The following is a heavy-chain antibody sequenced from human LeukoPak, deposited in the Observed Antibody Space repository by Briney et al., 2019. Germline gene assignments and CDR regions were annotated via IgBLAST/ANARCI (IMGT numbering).Heavy chain of an antibody. CDR3: ARGGSGSYGDY. D-gene: IGHD1-26*01. J-gene: IGHJ4*02. V-gene: IGHV3-64*01. Sequence: AGGSLRLSCAASGFTFSSYAMSWVRQAPGKGLEYVSAISSNGGSTYYANSVKGRFTISRDNSKNTLYLQMGSLRAEDMAVYYCARGGSGSYGDYWGQGTLVTVSS. CDR1: GFTFSSYA. CDR2: ISSNGGST.